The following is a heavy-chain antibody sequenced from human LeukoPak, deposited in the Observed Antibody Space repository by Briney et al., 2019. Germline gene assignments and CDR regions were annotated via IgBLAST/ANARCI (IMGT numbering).Heavy chain of an antibody. CDR3: ARVRVEAWFLFGRQAAPAYFDY. CDR1: GGSFSGYY. V-gene: IGHV4-34*01. CDR2: INHSGST. D-gene: IGHD3-16*01. J-gene: IGHJ4*02. Sequence: PSETLSLTCAVYGGSFSGYYWSWIRQPPGKGLEWIGEINHSGSTNYNPSLKSRVTILVDTSKNQFSLKLSSVTAADTAVYYCARVRVEAWFLFGRQAAPAYFDYWGQGTLVTVSP.